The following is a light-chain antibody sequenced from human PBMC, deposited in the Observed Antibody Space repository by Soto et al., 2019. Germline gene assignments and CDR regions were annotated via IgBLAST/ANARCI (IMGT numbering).Light chain of an antibody. CDR3: QQLSHWPFT. Sequence: EIVLTQSPATLTLSPGERATLSCRASQSVGSYLAWYQQEPGQAPRLLIYDASRGATGIPARFSGSGSGTDFTLTISSLEPEDFALYYCQQLSHWPFTFGPGTKVDIK. J-gene: IGKJ3*01. CDR1: QSVGSY. CDR2: DAS. V-gene: IGKV3-11*01.